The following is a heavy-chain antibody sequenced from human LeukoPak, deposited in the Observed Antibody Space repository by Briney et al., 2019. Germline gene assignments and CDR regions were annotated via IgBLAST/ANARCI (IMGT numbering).Heavy chain of an antibody. CDR1: GYTFTSYA. D-gene: IGHD1-26*01. J-gene: IGHJ4*02. V-gene: IGHV7-4-1*02. Sequence: ASVKVSCKAPGYTFTSYAMNWVRQAPGQGLEWMGWINTNTGNPTYAQGFTGRFVFSLDTSVSAAYLQISSLKAEDTAVYYCAREVEGGSWYYFDYWGQGTLVTVSS. CDR3: AREVEGGSWYYFDY. CDR2: INTNTGNP.